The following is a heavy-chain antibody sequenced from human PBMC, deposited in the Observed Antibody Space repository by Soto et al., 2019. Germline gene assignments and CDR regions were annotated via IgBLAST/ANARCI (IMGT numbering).Heavy chain of an antibody. Sequence: QVQLVQSGAEVKKPGSSVKVSCKASGGTFSSYAISWVRQAPGQGLEWMGGIIPIFGTANYAQKLQGRVTITADKSTSTAYMELSSLRSEDTAVYYCASGRRYCSSTSCSHLYYYYYGMDVWGQGTTVTVSS. CDR3: ASGRRYCSSTSCSHLYYYYYGMDV. D-gene: IGHD2-2*01. J-gene: IGHJ6*02. CDR2: IIPIFGTA. V-gene: IGHV1-69*06. CDR1: GGTFSSYA.